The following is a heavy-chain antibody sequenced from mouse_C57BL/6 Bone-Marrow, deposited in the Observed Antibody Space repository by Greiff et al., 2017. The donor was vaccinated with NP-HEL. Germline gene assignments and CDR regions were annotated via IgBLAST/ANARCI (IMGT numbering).Heavy chain of an antibody. CDR2: INPSSGYT. V-gene: IGHV1-4*01. D-gene: IGHD1-1*01. CDR3: ARKGDYYVSSFLYYFDY. CDR1: GYTFTSYT. J-gene: IGHJ2*01. Sequence: VQLQQSGAELARPGASVKMSCKASGYTFTSYTMHWVKQRPGQGLEWIGYINPSSGYTKYNQKFKDKATLTADKSSSTAYMQLSSLTSEDSSVYYCARKGDYYVSSFLYYFDYWGQGTTLTVSS.